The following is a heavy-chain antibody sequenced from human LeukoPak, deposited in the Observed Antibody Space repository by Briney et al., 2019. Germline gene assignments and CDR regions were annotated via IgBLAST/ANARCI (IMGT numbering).Heavy chain of an antibody. CDR3: AKDQGSGDYVWGSYRYSLGSDY. J-gene: IGHJ4*02. CDR1: GFTFSSYA. D-gene: IGHD3-16*02. Sequence: GGSLRLSCAASGFTFSSYAMSWVRQAPGKGLKWFSAISGRGGSTYYADSVKGRFTISRDNSKNTLYLQMNSLRAEDTAVYYCAKDQGSGDYVWGSYRYSLGSDYWGQGTLVTVSS. V-gene: IGHV3-23*01. CDR2: ISGRGGST.